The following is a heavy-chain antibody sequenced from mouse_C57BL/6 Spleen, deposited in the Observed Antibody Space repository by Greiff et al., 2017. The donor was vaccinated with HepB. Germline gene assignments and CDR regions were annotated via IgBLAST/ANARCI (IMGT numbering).Heavy chain of an antibody. CDR1: GFSLTSYA. V-gene: IGHV2-9-1*01. Sequence: VKLVESGPGLVAPSQSLSITCTVSGFSLTSYAISWVRQPPGKGLEWLGVIWTGGGTNYNSALKSRLSISKDNSKSQVFLKMNSLQTDDTARYYCARVYGSSLYYAMDYWGQGTSVTVSS. CDR3: ARVYGSSLYYAMDY. J-gene: IGHJ4*01. CDR2: IWTGGGT. D-gene: IGHD1-1*01.